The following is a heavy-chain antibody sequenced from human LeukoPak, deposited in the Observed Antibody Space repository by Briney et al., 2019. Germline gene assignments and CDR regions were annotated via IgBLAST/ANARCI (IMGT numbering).Heavy chain of an antibody. J-gene: IGHJ4*02. CDR1: GGSFSGYY. CDR2: INHSGST. CDR3: ARLYSSSWYFNY. Sequence: PSETLSLTCAVYGGSFSGYYWSWIRQPPGKGLEWIGEINHSGSTNYNPSLKSRVTISIDTSKNQFSLNLRSVTAADTAVYYCARLYSSSWYFNYWGQGTLVTVPS. D-gene: IGHD6-13*01. V-gene: IGHV4-34*01.